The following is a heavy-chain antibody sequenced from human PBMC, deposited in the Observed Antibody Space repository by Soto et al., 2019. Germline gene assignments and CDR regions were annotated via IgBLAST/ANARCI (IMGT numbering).Heavy chain of an antibody. CDR3: AKDAGDIVLMVYAGYYGMDV. Sequence: GGSLRLSCAASGFTCSSYGMHWVRQAPGKGLEGVAVISYDGSNKYYADSVKGRFTISRDNSKNTLYLQMNSLRAEDTAVYYCAKDAGDIVLMVYAGYYGMDVWGQGPTVTVSS. D-gene: IGHD2-8*01. V-gene: IGHV3-30*18. CDR2: ISYDGSNK. CDR1: GFTCSSYG. J-gene: IGHJ6*02.